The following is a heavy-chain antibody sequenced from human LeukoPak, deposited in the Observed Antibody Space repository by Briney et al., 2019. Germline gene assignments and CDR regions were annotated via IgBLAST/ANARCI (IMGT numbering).Heavy chain of an antibody. J-gene: IGHJ4*02. CDR3: ARDPPAAGSTEFDF. D-gene: IGHD6-13*01. Sequence: GESLKISCKASGFTFTDYYIHWVRQAPGQGLEWMGSIHPKSGGTKYAQKFQGRVTVTRDTSISAAYMELSRLTSDDTAVYYCARDPPAAGSTEFDFWGQGTLVTVSS. V-gene: IGHV1-2*02. CDR1: GFTFTDYY. CDR2: IHPKSGGT.